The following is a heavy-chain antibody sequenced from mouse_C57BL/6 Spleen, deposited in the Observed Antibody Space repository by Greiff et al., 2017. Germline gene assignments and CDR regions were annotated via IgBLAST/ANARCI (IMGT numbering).Heavy chain of an antibody. Sequence: EVKLVESGEGLVKPGGSLKLSCAASGFTFSSYAMSWVRQTPEKGLEWVAYISSGGGYTYYADTVKGRFTISRDNARHTLYLQMSSLKSEDTAMYYCTRENGITTVVAPYWYFDVWGTGTTVTVSS. J-gene: IGHJ1*03. CDR2: ISSGGGYT. CDR3: TRENGITTVVAPYWYFDV. D-gene: IGHD1-1*01. CDR1: GFTFSSYA. V-gene: IGHV5-9-1*02.